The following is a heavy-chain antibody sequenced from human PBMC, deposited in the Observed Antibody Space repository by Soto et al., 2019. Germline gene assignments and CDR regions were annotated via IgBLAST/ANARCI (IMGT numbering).Heavy chain of an antibody. CDR3: ASQTVAGSNALDY. V-gene: IGHV3-53*04. Sequence: EVQLVESEGGLVQPGGSLRLSCAASGFTVSSNYMNWVRQAPGKGLEWVSVIYTGGSTYYADSVKGRFTISRHNSKNTLYLEMNSLRAEDTAVYYCASQTVAGSNALDYWGQGALVTVSS. CDR2: IYTGGST. CDR1: GFTVSSNY. D-gene: IGHD6-19*01. J-gene: IGHJ4*02.